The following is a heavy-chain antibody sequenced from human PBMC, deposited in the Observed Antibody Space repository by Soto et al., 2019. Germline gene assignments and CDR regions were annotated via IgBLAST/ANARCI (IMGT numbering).Heavy chain of an antibody. D-gene: IGHD2-15*01. CDR1: GGSISSSTSY. J-gene: IGHJ5*02. V-gene: IGHV4-39*01. Sequence: SETLSLTCTVSGGSISSSTSYWGWIRQPPGKGLEWIGSISYSGSTYYNPSLRGRVTISVDTSKNQFSLKLTSVTAADTAVYYCARADLGSRGPLGYCSGGSCYPNWFDPWGQGTLVTVSS. CDR3: ARADLGSRGPLGYCSGGSCYPNWFDP. CDR2: ISYSGST.